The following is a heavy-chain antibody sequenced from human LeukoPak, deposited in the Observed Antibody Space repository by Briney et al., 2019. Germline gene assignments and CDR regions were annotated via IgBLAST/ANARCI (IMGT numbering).Heavy chain of an antibody. J-gene: IGHJ6*02. D-gene: IGHD1-26*01. Sequence: PSETLSLICTVSGASISSYYWSWIRQPPGKGLEWIGDIYYSGSIKYNPSLKSRVTISVDTSKNQFSLKLSSVTAADTAVYYCARVGGTNYYYYGMDVWGQGTTVTVSS. CDR2: IYYSGSI. CDR1: GASISSYY. V-gene: IGHV4-59*01. CDR3: ARVGGTNYYYYGMDV.